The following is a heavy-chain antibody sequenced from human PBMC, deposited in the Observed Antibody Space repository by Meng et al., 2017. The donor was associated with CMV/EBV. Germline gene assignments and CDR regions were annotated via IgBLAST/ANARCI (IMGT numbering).Heavy chain of an antibody. CDR2: INPNSGGT. CDR1: GYTFTGYY. J-gene: IGHJ1*01. V-gene: IGHV1-2*02. CDR3: AREFAPLAYCGGDCGLYFQH. Sequence: ASVKVSCKASGYTFTGYYMHWVRQAPGQGLEWMGWINPNSGGTNYAQKFQGRVTTTRDTSISTAYMELSRLRSDDTAVYYCAREFAPLAYCGGDCGLYFQHWGQGTLVTVSS. D-gene: IGHD2-21*01.